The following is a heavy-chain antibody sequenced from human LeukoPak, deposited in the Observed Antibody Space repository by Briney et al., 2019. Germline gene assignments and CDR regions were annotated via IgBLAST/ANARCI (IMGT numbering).Heavy chain of an antibody. Sequence: GGSLRLSCAASGFTVSSNYISWVRQAPGKGLVWVSRINSDGSSTSYADSVKGRFTISRDNAKNTLYLQMNSLRAEDTAVYYCAREIYDSSGYYAPPNYWGQGTLVTVSS. J-gene: IGHJ4*02. V-gene: IGHV3-74*01. CDR3: AREIYDSSGYYAPPNY. CDR1: GFTVSSNY. CDR2: INSDGSST. D-gene: IGHD3-22*01.